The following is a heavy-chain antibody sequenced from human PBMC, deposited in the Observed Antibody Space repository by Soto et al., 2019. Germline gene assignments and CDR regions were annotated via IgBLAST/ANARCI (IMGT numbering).Heavy chain of an antibody. CDR1: GGSISSGGYS. Sequence: PSETLSLTCAVSGGSISSGGYSWSWIRQPPGKGLEWIGYIYHSGSTYYNPSLKSRVTISVDRSKNQFSLKLSSVTAADTAVYYCARGRYYYDSSGYYRSGDYYYYGMDVWGQGTTVTVSS. CDR3: ARGRYYYDSSGYYRSGDYYYYGMDV. V-gene: IGHV4-30-2*01. J-gene: IGHJ6*02. CDR2: IYHSGST. D-gene: IGHD3-22*01.